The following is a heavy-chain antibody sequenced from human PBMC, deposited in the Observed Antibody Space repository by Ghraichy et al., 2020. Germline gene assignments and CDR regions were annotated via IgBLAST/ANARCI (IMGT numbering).Heavy chain of an antibody. V-gene: IGHV1-18*01. Sequence: ASVKVSCKASGYTFSNYGISWVRQAPGQGLQWMGWIYPHNKNTNYAQKFQGRVTMTTDTSTSTAYMELRSLRSDDTAIYYCAREFGSSSFFDYWGQGTLVTVSS. CDR3: AREFGSSSFFDY. CDR1: GYTFSNYG. D-gene: IGHD6-13*01. J-gene: IGHJ4*02. CDR2: IYPHNKNT.